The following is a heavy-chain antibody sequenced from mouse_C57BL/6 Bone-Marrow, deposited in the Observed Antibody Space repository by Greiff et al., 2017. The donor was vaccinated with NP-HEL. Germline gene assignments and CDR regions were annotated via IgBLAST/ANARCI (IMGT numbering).Heavy chain of an antibody. CDR1: GYTFTSYG. D-gene: IGHD2-1*01. J-gene: IGHJ4*01. Sequence: QVQLQQSGAELARPGASVKLSCKASGYTFTSYGISWVKQRTGQGLEWIGEIYPRSGNTYYNEKFKGKATLTADKSSSTAYMELRSLTSEDSSVYFCARSGGNYDAMDYWGQGTSVTVSS. V-gene: IGHV1-81*01. CDR3: ARSGGNYDAMDY. CDR2: IYPRSGNT.